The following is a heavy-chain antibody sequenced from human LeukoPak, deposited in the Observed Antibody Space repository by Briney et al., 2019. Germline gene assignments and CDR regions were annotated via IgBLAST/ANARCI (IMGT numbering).Heavy chain of an antibody. Sequence: SETLSLTCTVSGGSISSYYWSWVRQPPGKGLEWIGYIYYSGSTNYNPSLKSRVTISVDTSKNRFSLKLSSVTAADTAVYYCARAGYYDRPRSGMDVWGQGTTVTVSS. J-gene: IGHJ6*02. CDR2: IYYSGST. CDR1: GGSISSYY. V-gene: IGHV4-59*01. CDR3: ARAGYYDRPRSGMDV. D-gene: IGHD3-22*01.